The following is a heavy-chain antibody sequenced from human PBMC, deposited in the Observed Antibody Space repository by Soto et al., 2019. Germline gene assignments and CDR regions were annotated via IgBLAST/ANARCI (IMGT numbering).Heavy chain of an antibody. Sequence: QVQLQESGPGLVKPSQTLSLTCTVSGGSISSGGYYWSWIRQYPGKGLEWIGYIYYSGSTYYNPSPKSRITISVATSENQFSLKVSSVTDADTAVYFCARDLDGYNSLDLWGQGTRVTVSS. CDR1: GGSISSGGYY. D-gene: IGHD5-12*01. CDR2: IYYSGST. CDR3: ARDLDGYNSLDL. V-gene: IGHV4-31*03. J-gene: IGHJ4*02.